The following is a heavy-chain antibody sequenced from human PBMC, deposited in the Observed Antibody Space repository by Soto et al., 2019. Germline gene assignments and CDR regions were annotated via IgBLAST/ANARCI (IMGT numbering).Heavy chain of an antibody. Sequence: PGGSLRLSCAASGFTFSSYWMSWVRLAPGKGLEWVADIKQNGSEKYYVDSVKGRFTISRDNSKNSLYLQMNSLRAEGTAFYYCARAPGYYGDFFDYWGQGTLVTVSS. V-gene: IGHV3-7*03. J-gene: IGHJ4*02. CDR2: IKQNGSEK. CDR1: GFTFSSYW. CDR3: ARAPGYYGDFFDY. D-gene: IGHD4-17*01.